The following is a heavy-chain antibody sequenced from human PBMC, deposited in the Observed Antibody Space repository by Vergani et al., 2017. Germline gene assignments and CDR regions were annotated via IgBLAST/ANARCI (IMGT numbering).Heavy chain of an antibody. CDR2: IVVGSGNT. J-gene: IGHJ4*02. V-gene: IGHV1-58*01. CDR3: ARGRAYYYGSGSYPDY. Sequence: QMQLVQSGPEVKKPGTSVKVSCKASGFTFTSSAVQWVRQARGQRLEWIGWIVVGSGNTNYAQKFQERVTITRDMSTSTAYMELSSLRSEDTAVYYCARGRAYYYGSGSYPDYWGQGTLVTVSS. D-gene: IGHD3-10*01. CDR1: GFTFTSSA.